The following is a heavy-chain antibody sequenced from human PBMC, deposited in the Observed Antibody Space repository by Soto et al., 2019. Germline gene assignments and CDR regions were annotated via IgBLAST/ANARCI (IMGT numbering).Heavy chain of an antibody. D-gene: IGHD3-10*01. V-gene: IGHV3-33*01. J-gene: IGHJ4*02. CDR1: GFTFSNYG. CDR2: IWYDGSNK. CDR3: ASALETGDY. Sequence: QVQLVESGGGVVQPGRSLRLSCAASGFTFSNYGMHWVLQAPGKGPEWVAVIWYDGSNKDYADSVKGRSTISRDNSKNPPYLKMNSLRAEDTAVYYCASALETGDYWGQGTLVTVSS.